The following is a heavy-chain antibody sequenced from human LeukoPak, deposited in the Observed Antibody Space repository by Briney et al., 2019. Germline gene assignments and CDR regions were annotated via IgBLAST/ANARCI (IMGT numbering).Heavy chain of an antibody. D-gene: IGHD6-6*01. CDR1: GGFISSHY. J-gene: IGHJ6*03. Sequence: PSETLSLTCTVSGGFISSHYWSWIRQPPGKGLEWIGYIYYSGSTNYNPSLKSRVTISVDTSKNQFSLKLSSVTAADTAVYYCAREYSSSYGYYYYMDVWGKGTTVTVSS. CDR2: IYYSGST. CDR3: AREYSSSYGYYYYMDV. V-gene: IGHV4-59*11.